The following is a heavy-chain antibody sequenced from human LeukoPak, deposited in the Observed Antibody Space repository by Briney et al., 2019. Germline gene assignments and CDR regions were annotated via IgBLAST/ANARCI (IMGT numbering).Heavy chain of an antibody. Sequence: GGSLRLSCAASGFTFSSYSMNWVRQAPGKGLEGVAVISYDGSNKYYADSVKDRFTISRDNSKNTLYLQMNSLRAEDTAVYYCARGDDYVWGSYRYVTPVDYWGQGTLVTVAS. D-gene: IGHD3-16*02. CDR1: GFTFSSYS. CDR3: ARGDDYVWGSYRYVTPVDY. J-gene: IGHJ4*02. CDR2: ISYDGSNK. V-gene: IGHV3-30*03.